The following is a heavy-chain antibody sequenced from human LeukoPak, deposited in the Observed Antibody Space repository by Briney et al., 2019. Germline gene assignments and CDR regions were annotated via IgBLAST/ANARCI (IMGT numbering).Heavy chain of an antibody. J-gene: IGHJ4*02. Sequence: GGSLRLSCAASGFTFSSYSMNWDRQAPGKGLEWVSSISSSSSYIYYADSVKGRFTISRDNAKNSLYLQMNSLRAEDTAVYYCASQGYSSGWYFYYWGQGTLVTVSS. V-gene: IGHV3-21*01. D-gene: IGHD6-19*01. CDR3: ASQGYSSGWYFYY. CDR1: GFTFSSYS. CDR2: ISSSSSYI.